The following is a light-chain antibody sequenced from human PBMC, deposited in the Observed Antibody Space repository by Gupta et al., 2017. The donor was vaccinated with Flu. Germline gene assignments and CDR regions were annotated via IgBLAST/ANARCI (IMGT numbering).Light chain of an antibody. CDR1: QRISSW. Sequence: DIQMTQSPSTLSASVGDRVTITCRASQRISSWLAWYQQKPGTAPKLLIYKASSLESGVPSRFSGSGSGTEFTLTISMLQPDDFATYYCQQYNSYSRTFGQGTKVEIK. V-gene: IGKV1-5*03. CDR3: QQYNSYSRT. CDR2: KAS. J-gene: IGKJ2*01.